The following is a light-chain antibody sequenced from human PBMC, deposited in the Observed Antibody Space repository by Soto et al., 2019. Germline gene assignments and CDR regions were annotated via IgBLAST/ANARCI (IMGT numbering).Light chain of an antibody. CDR1: QSISSY. V-gene: IGKV1-39*01. CDR2: AAS. J-gene: IGKJ1*01. Sequence: DIQMAQSPSSLSASVGDRVTITCRASQSISSYLNWYQQKPGKAPKLVIYAASSLQSGVPSRFSGSGSGTDFTLTISSLQPEDFATYYCQQSYSTLRTFGQGTKVDIK. CDR3: QQSYSTLRT.